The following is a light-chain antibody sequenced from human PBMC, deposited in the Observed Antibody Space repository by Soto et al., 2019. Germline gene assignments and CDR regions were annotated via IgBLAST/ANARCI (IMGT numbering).Light chain of an antibody. CDR3: QQYSSSFT. Sequence: EMVLTQSPGTLSLSPGERATLSCRASQSVNNNYLAWYRQKPGQVTRLLIYGASTRIAGVPDRFSGSGSGTDFTLTISRLEPEDFAIYYCQQYSSSFTFGQGTRLEIK. V-gene: IGKV3-20*01. CDR1: QSVNNNY. CDR2: GAS. J-gene: IGKJ5*01.